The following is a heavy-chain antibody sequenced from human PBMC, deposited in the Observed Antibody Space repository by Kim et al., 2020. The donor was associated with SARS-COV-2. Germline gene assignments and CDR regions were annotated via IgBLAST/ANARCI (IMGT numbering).Heavy chain of an antibody. D-gene: IGHD6-19*01. CDR3: ARDRQRAGTGVDY. Sequence: SQTLSLTCDISGDSVSSNSAAWNWIRQSPSRGLEWLGRTYYRSKWYTDYALSVKGRITINPDTSKNQFSLQLNSVTPKDTAVYYCARDRQRAGTGVDYWGQGALVTVSS. J-gene: IGHJ4*02. CDR2: TYYRSKWYT. CDR1: GDSVSSNSAA. V-gene: IGHV6-1*01.